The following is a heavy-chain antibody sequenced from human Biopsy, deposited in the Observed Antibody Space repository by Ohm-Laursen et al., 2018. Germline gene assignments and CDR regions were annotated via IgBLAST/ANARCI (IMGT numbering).Heavy chain of an antibody. CDR3: AREGLDWDNRRYKGLDV. J-gene: IGHJ6*02. D-gene: IGHD1/OR15-1a*01. CDR2: IYGSGST. Sequence: GTLSLTCTVSGDSISSDYWTWIRRPAGKGLGWIGRIYGSGSTNYNPSLRGRVTLSGDTSKNQVSLRLRSVTAADTAVYYCAREGLDWDNRRYKGLDVWGQGATVIVSS. V-gene: IGHV4-4*07. CDR1: GDSISSDY.